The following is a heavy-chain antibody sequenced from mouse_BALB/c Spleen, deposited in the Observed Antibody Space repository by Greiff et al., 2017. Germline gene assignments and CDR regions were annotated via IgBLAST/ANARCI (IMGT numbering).Heavy chain of an antibody. CDR3: ARSGGNYRWYFDV. Sequence: QVQLQQPGAELVMPGASVKMSCKASGYTFTDYWMHWVKQRPGQGLEWIGAIDTSDSYTSYNQKFKGKATLNVDESSSTAYMQLSSLTSEDSAVYYCARSGGNYRWYFDVWGAGTTVTVSS. V-gene: IGHV1-69*01. J-gene: IGHJ1*01. D-gene: IGHD2-1*01. CDR2: IDTSDSYT. CDR1: GYTFTDYW.